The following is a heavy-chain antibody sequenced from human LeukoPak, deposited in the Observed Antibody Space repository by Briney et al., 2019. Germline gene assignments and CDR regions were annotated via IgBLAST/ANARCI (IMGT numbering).Heavy chain of an antibody. V-gene: IGHV5-51*01. Sequence: GKSLKISCKGSGYSFTSYWIGWVRQMPGKGLEWMGIIYPGDSDTRYSPSFQGQVTISADKSISTAYLQWSSLKASDTAKYYCARFKWELFPGLDYWGQGTLVTVSS. D-gene: IGHD1-26*01. J-gene: IGHJ4*02. CDR3: ARFKWELFPGLDY. CDR2: IYPGDSDT. CDR1: GYSFTSYW.